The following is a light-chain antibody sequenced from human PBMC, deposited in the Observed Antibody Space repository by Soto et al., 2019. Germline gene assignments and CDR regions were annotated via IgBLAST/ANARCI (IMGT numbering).Light chain of an antibody. CDR3: QQYNIWPLT. V-gene: IGKV3-15*01. CDR1: QSVSSD. J-gene: IGKJ4*01. CDR2: GAA. Sequence: ETQMTQSPVTLSVSPGERVTLSCRASQSVSSDLAWYQKKPGQPPRLLIYGAATRATGIPARFSGSGSGPEFTLTIDSLQSEDFALYYWQQYNIWPLTFGGGTRVQIK.